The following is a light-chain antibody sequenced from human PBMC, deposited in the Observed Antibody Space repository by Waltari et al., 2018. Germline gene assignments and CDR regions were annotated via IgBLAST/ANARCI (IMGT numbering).Light chain of an antibody. CDR3: QQRSSWTPHT. J-gene: IGKJ2*01. Sequence: EIVLTQSPATLSLPPGETATLSCRASQSVGTYLAWYQQKPGQAPRLLIYDASNRATGIPDRFRGSGSGTDFTLTIDSLEPEDFALYYCQQRSSWTPHTFGQGARLEIK. CDR2: DAS. CDR1: QSVGTY. V-gene: IGKV3-11*01.